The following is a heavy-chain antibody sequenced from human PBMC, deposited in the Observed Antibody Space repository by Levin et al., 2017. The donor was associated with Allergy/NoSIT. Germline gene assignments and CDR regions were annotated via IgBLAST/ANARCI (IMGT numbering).Heavy chain of an antibody. CDR1: GFSSYVAW. CDR3: VADLAEARKGELDH. Sequence: GGSLRLSCAASGFSSYVAWMTWVRRAPGKGLEWVGRIKSKGSGETRDYAAPVQGRFTILRDDPKTTVYLQMTSLKAEDTAVYYCVADLAEARKGELDHWGQGTLVTGSS. D-gene: IGHD6-6*01. CDR2: IKSKGSGETR. J-gene: IGHJ4*02. V-gene: IGHV3-15*01.